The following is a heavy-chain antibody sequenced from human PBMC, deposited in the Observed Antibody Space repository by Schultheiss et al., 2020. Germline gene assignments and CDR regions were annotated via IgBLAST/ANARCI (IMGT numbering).Heavy chain of an antibody. J-gene: IGHJ5*02. Sequence: GGSLRLSCAASGFTFSSYGMHWVRQAPGKGLEWVAVISYDGSNKYYADSVKGRFTISRDNSKNTLYLQMNSLRAEDTAVYYCARGSSSWYLWFDPWGQGTLVTVAS. V-gene: IGHV3-30*03. CDR3: ARGSSSWYLWFDP. CDR2: ISYDGSNK. CDR1: GFTFSSYG. D-gene: IGHD6-13*01.